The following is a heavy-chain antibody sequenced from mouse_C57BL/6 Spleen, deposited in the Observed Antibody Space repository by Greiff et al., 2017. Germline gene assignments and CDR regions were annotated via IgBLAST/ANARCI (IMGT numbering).Heavy chain of an antibody. CDR3: ARHYGSSRDY. D-gene: IGHD1-1*01. V-gene: IGHV1-52*01. J-gene: IGHJ2*01. CDR1: GYTFTSYW. Sequence: QVQLQQPGAELVRPGSSVKLSCKASGYTFTSYWMHWVKQRPIQGLEWIGNIDPSDSETHYNQKFKDKATLTVDKSSSTAYMQLSSLTSEDSAVYYCARHYGSSRDYWGQGTTLTVSS. CDR2: IDPSDSET.